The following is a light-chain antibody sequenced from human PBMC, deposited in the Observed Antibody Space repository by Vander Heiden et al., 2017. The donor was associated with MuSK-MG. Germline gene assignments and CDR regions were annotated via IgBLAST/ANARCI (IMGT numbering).Light chain of an antibody. CDR2: DVT. CDR1: SSDVGGYDF. J-gene: IGLJ2*01. CDR3: SSYAGTFNFVL. V-gene: IGLV2-11*01. Sequence: QSDLTQPRSVSGSLGRSVTISCTGTSSDVGGYDFVSWYQQNPGKAPKLLIYDVTRRPSGVPDRFSGSKSGNTAYLTISGLQGEDETDYYCSSYAGTFNFVLFGGGTKLTVL.